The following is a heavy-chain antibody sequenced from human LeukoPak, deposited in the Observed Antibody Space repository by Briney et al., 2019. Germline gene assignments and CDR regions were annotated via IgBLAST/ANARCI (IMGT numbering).Heavy chain of an antibody. J-gene: IGHJ6*02. CDR2: MNPNSGNT. D-gene: IGHD2-15*01. Sequence: GASVKDSCKASGYTFTSYDINWVRQATGQGLERMGWMNPNSGNTGYAQNFQGRVTMTRNTSISTAYMELSSLRSEDTAVYYCLYCSGGSCFSYGMDVWGQGTTVTVSS. CDR1: GYTFTSYD. CDR3: LYCSGGSCFSYGMDV. V-gene: IGHV1-8*01.